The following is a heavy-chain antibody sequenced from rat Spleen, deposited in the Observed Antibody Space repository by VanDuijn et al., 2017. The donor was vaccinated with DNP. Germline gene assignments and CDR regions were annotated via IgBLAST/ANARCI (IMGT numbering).Heavy chain of an antibody. CDR3: VRWNSGHFDY. CDR1: GFIFSDYY. CDR2: ISFDGAGT. Sequence: EVQLVESGGGLVQPGRSLKLSCTASGFIFSDYYMAWVRQTPTKGLEWVSSISFDGAGTYYGDSVKGRFTISRDNAKSTLYLQMNSLRSEDMATYYCVRWNSGHFDYWGQGVMVTVSS. J-gene: IGHJ2*01. V-gene: IGHV5-22*01. D-gene: IGHD4-3*01.